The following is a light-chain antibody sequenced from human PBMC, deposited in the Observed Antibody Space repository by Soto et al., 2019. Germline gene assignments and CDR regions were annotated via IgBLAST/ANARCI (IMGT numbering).Light chain of an antibody. CDR3: QQYYSTPGT. CDR2: WAS. Sequence: DIVMTQSPDSLAVSLGERATINCKSSQSVLYSSNNKNYLAWYQQKPGQPPNLLIYWASTRESGVPDRFSGSGSGTDFTFTISSLQAEDVAVYYCQQYYSTPGTFGQGTKLEIK. CDR1: QSVLYSSNNKNY. V-gene: IGKV4-1*01. J-gene: IGKJ2*01.